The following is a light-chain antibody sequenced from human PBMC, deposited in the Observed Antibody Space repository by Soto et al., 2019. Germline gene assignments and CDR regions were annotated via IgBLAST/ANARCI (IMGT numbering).Light chain of an antibody. CDR3: SAHTTGDDATV. CDR2: EVS. CDR1: SSDIGAYNY. V-gene: IGLV2-14*01. J-gene: IGLJ1*01. Sequence: QSALTQPASVSGSPGQSITISCTGTSSDIGAYNYVSWYQQDPGKAPKLMIYEVSNRPSGVSDRFSGSKSGNTASLTISGLQAEDEADYYCSAHTTGDDATVFGTGTKLTVL.